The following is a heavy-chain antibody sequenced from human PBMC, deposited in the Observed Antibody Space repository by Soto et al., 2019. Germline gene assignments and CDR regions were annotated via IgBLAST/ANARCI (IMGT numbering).Heavy chain of an antibody. CDR2: ISPVIGTT. Sequence: SVKVSCKASGDIFDNYAISWVRQAPGQGLEWLGGISPVIGTTHYAQRFQGRLTITADRSTMTTYMELSGLKSEDTAIYFCARDYSGYDPALNRFDPWGQGTLLTV. D-gene: IGHD5-12*01. V-gene: IGHV1-69*06. CDR1: GDIFDNYA. J-gene: IGHJ5*02. CDR3: ARDYSGYDPALNRFDP.